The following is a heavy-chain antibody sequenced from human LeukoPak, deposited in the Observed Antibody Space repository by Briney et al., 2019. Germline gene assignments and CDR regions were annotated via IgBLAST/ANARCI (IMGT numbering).Heavy chain of an antibody. CDR1: GFTFSSYG. CDR3: AKDLGVVGATRVFDY. CDR2: ISGSGGST. V-gene: IGHV3-23*01. Sequence: GGSLRLSCAASGFTFSSYGMSWVRQAPGKGLEWVSAISGSGGSTYYADSVKGRFTISRDNSKNTLYLQMNSLRAEDTAVYYCAKDLGVVGATRVFDYWGKGTTVTISS. J-gene: IGHJ4*03. D-gene: IGHD1-26*01.